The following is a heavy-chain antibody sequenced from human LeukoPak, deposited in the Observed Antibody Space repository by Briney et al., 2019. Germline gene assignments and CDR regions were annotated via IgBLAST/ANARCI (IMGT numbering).Heavy chain of an antibody. V-gene: IGHV1-69*05. CDR1: GGTFSSYA. CDR2: IIPIFGTA. J-gene: IGHJ4*02. Sequence: ASVKVSCKASGGTFSSYAISWVRQAPGQGLEWMGGIIPIFGTANYAQKFQGRVTITTDESTSTAYMELSSLRSEDTAVYYCAILPGGLVIIDFWGQGTLVTVSS. D-gene: IGHD3-9*01. CDR3: AILPGGLVIIDF.